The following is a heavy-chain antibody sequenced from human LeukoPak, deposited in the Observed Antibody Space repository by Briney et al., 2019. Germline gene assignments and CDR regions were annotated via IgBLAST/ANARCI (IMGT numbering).Heavy chain of an antibody. CDR2: IWNDGSKK. CDR1: GFTFNTYG. J-gene: IGHJ6*02. CDR3: ARDILKTYFYGSGSHYTKPPGDYYGMDV. V-gene: IGHV3-33*01. Sequence: PGKSLRLSCEASGFTFNTYGMHCVRQGPGKGLEWVAVIWNDGSKKHYADSVKGRFTISRDNSKRKLLLQMNSLRAEDTAVYYCARDILKTYFYGSGSHYTKPPGDYYGMDVWGQGTTVTVSS. D-gene: IGHD3-10*01.